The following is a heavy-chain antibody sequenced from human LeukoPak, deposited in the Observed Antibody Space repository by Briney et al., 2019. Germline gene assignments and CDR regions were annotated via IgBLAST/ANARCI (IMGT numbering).Heavy chain of an antibody. D-gene: IGHD2-2*01. J-gene: IGHJ5*02. CDR3: ARRLTQYDCFDP. CDR1: GFTFSSYA. CDR2: LTGDGGRT. Sequence: GGSLRLSCSASGFTFSSYALHWVRQAPGKGLECVSALTGDGGRTYYADSVKGRFTISRDNSKNTLYLQMSSLRVEDTAVYYCARRLTQYDCFDPWGQGILVTVSS. V-gene: IGHV3-64D*06.